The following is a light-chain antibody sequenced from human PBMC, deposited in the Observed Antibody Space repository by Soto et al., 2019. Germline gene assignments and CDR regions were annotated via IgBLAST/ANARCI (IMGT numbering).Light chain of an antibody. J-gene: IGKJ3*01. CDR1: QDITTH. CDR3: QQSDNLPFT. V-gene: IGKV1-33*01. CDR2: DAS. Sequence: DIQMTQSPSSLSASVGDRVSMTCQASQDITTHLHWYQQKPGKAPQLLIHDASNLEAGVPSRFSGSGSGTHFSLTISSLQPEDFATYYCQQSDNLPFTFGGGTRVDIK.